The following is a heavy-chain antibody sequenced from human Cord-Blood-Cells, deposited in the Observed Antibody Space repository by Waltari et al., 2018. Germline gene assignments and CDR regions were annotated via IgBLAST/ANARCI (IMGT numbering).Heavy chain of an antibody. J-gene: IGHJ6*03. Sequence: QVQLQQWGAGLLKPSETLSLTCAVYGGSFSGSYWSWIRQPPGKGLEWIGEINHSGSTNYNPSLKSRVTISVDTSKNQFSLKLSSVTAADTAVYYCARGGRHCSGGSCFYYYYYYMDVWGKGTTVTVSS. V-gene: IGHV4-34*01. CDR1: GGSFSGSY. CDR2: INHSGST. D-gene: IGHD2-15*01. CDR3: ARGGRHCSGGSCFYYYYYYMDV.